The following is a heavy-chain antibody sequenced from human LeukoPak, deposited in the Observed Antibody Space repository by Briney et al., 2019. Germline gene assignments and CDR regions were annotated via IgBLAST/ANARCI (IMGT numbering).Heavy chain of an antibody. CDR3: ARSNQADDY. D-gene: IGHD1-14*01. CDR2: INPGGSSI. Sequence: GRSLRLSCAASGFTFSSYWMHWVRHVPGKGLVWVARINPGGSSITYADSVKGRFTISRDNAKNTLYLQMDSLRAEDTGVYYCARSNQADDYWGQGTLVTVSS. V-gene: IGHV3-74*01. CDR1: GFTFSSYW. J-gene: IGHJ4*02.